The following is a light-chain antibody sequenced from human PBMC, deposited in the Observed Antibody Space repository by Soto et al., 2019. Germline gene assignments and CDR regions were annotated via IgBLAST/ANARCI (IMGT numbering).Light chain of an antibody. CDR3: QQYEDLPT. J-gene: IGKJ5*01. CDR2: KAS. V-gene: IGKV1-5*03. CDR1: QTISSW. Sequence: DIQMTQSPSTLSGSVGDRVTITCRASQTISSWLAWYQQKPGKAPKLLIYKASTLKSGVPSRFSGSGSGTEFTLTISSLQPEDFATYFCQQYEDLPTFGQGTRLEIK.